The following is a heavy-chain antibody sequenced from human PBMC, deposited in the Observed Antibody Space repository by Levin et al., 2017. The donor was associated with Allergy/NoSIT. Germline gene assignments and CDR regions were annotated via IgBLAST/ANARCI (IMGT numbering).Heavy chain of an antibody. CDR1: GYTFTKYY. Sequence: ASVKVSCKASGYTFTKYYIHWVRQAPGQGLEWMGMIDPSGGNTRYAQKLQGRLTMTRDTSTSTVYMELHSLISEDTALYYCAREEYCGGDCYYGDYWGQGTLVTVSS. CDR2: IDPSGGNT. CDR3: AREEYCGGDCYYGDY. D-gene: IGHD2-21*02. V-gene: IGHV1-46*04. J-gene: IGHJ4*02.